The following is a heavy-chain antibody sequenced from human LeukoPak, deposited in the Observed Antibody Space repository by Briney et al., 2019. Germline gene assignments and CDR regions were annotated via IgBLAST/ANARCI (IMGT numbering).Heavy chain of an antibody. Sequence: SQTLSLTCTVSGGSISSGSYYWSWIRQPAGKGLEWIGRIYTRGNTNYNPSLKSRATISLDTSKNQFSLKLNSVTAADTAVYYCARALWFGESCFDYWGQGTLVTVSS. V-gene: IGHV4-61*02. J-gene: IGHJ4*02. CDR1: GGSISSGSYY. D-gene: IGHD3-10*01. CDR2: IYTRGNT. CDR3: ARALWFGESCFDY.